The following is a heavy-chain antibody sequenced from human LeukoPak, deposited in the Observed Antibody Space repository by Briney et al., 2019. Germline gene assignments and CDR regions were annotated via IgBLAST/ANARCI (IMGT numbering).Heavy chain of an antibody. J-gene: IGHJ4*02. CDR1: GGSISSSSYY. V-gene: IGHV4-39*07. Sequence: SETLSLTCTVSGGSISSSSYYWGWIRQPPGKGLEWIGSIYYSGSTYYNPSLKSRVTISVDTSKNQFSLKLSSVTAADTAVYYCARDQIGYSFDYWGQGTLVTVSS. D-gene: IGHD3-22*01. CDR2: IYYSGST. CDR3: ARDQIGYSFDY.